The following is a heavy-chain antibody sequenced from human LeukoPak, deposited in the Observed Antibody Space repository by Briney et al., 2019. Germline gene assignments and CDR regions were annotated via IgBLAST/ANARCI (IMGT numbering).Heavy chain of an antibody. J-gene: IGHJ6*02. CDR2: IYTSGST. D-gene: IGHD1-1*01. V-gene: IGHV4-4*07. CDR1: GGSISNYY. Sequence: SETLSLTCTVSGGSISNYYWTWIRQPAGKGLEWIGRIYTSGSTNYNPPLKSRITMSLDTSKNQFSLKLSSVTAADTAVYYCARAPSYNSARLDVWGRGTTVTVSS. CDR3: ARAPSYNSARLDV.